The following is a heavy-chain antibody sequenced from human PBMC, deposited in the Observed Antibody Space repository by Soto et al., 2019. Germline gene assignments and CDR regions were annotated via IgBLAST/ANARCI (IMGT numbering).Heavy chain of an antibody. CDR2: ISWNSDTR. Sequence: EVQLVESGGGVVQPGGSLRLSCAASGFIFRTYSMNWVRQAPGKGLEWISYISWNSDTRFYADSVKGRFTISRDNAKNALFLQMNGLRDEDEAMYYCARVEGAGLDYWGQGARVTVSS. CDR1: GFIFRTYS. CDR3: ARVEGAGLDY. J-gene: IGHJ4*02. V-gene: IGHV3-48*02. D-gene: IGHD1-1*01.